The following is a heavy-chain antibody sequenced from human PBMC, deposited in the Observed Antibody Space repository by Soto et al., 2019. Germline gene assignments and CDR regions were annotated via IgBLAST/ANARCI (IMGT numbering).Heavy chain of an antibody. V-gene: IGHV3-53*01. CDR2: IYSGGST. D-gene: IGHD6-13*01. J-gene: IGHJ3*02. CDR3: ASTGGSSWPVDAFDI. CDR1: GFTVSSNY. Sequence: GGSLRLSCAASGFTVSSNYMSWVRQAPGKGLEWVSVIYSGGSTYYADSVKGRFTISRDNSKNTLYLQMNSLRAEDTAVYYCASTGGSSWPVDAFDIWGQGTMVTVSS.